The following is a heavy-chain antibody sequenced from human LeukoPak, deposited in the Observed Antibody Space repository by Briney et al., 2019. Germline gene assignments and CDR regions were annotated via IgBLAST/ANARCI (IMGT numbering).Heavy chain of an antibody. CDR2: INGDGSST. CDR3: ARDMEMATISGFDY. V-gene: IGHV3-74*03. J-gene: IGHJ4*02. D-gene: IGHD5-24*01. Sequence: PGGSLRLSCAASGFTFNTYWMHWVRQAPGKGLVWVSRINGDGSSTTYADSVKGRFTISRDNAKNTLYLQMNSLRAEGTAVYYCARDMEMATISGFDYWGQGTLVTVSS. CDR1: GFTFNTYW.